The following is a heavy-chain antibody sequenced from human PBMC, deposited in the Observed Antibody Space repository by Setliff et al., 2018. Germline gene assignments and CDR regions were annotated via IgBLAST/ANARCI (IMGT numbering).Heavy chain of an antibody. J-gene: IGHJ4*02. Sequence: SETLSLTCTVSGGSISSSSYYWGWIRQPPGKGLEWIGSIYYSGSTYYDPSLKSRVTISVDTSKNQFSLKLSSVTAADTAVYYCARERMYYNFWSGYSDYWGQGTLVTVS. CDR3: ARERMYYNFWSGYSDY. CDR1: GGSISSSSYY. D-gene: IGHD3-3*01. V-gene: IGHV4-39*07. CDR2: IYYSGST.